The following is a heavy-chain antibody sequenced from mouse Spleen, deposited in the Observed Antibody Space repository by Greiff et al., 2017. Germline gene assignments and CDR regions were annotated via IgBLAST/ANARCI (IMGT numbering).Heavy chain of an antibody. CDR1: GFNIKDYY. CDR2: IDPEDGET. Sequence: EVKLMESGAELVKPGASVKLSCTASGFNIKDYYMHWVKQRTEQGLEWIGRIDPEDGETKYAPKFQGKATITADTSSNTAYLQLSSLTSEDTAVYYCARGRLLGEYAMDYWGQGTSVTVSS. V-gene: IGHV14-2*01. CDR3: ARGRLLGEYAMDY. D-gene: IGHD2-3*01. J-gene: IGHJ4*01.